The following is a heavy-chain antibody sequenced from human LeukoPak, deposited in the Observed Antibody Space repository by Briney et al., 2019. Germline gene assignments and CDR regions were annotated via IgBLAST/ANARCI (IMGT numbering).Heavy chain of an antibody. CDR2: IYYSGST. CDR3: ARVRRGMTTVYYYYMEV. J-gene: IGHJ6*03. D-gene: IGHD4-17*01. CDR1: GGSISSYY. V-gene: IGHV4-59*01. Sequence: PSETLSLTCTVSGGSISSYYWSWIRQPPGKGLEWIGYIYYSGSTNYNPSLKSRVTISVDTSKNQFSLKLSSVTAADTAVYYCARVRRGMTTVYYYYMEVWGKGTTVTVSS.